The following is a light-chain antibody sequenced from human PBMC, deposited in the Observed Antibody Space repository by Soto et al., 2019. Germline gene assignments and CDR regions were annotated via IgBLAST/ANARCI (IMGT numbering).Light chain of an antibody. J-gene: IGLJ1*01. CDR1: SSDVGSYNY. CDR2: EDT. V-gene: IGLV2-23*01. Sequence: QSVLTQPASVSGSPGQSITISCTGTSSDVGSYNYVSWYQQHPGKAPKLMIYEDTKRPSGVSDRFSGSKSGNTASLTISGLQAEDEADYYCCSYATSSTYVFGTGTKVTVL. CDR3: CSYATSSTYV.